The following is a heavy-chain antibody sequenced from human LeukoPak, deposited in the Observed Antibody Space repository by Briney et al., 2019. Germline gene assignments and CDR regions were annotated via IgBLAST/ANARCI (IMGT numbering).Heavy chain of an antibody. CDR3: ARDYYGRFDP. J-gene: IGHJ5*02. Sequence: SETLSLTCTVSGGSISSYYWSWIRQPPGKGLEWIGYIYYSGSTNYHPSLKSRVTISVDTSKNQFSLKLSSVTAADTAVYYCARDYYGRFDPWGQGTLVTVSS. V-gene: IGHV4-59*01. D-gene: IGHD3-10*01. CDR1: GGSISSYY. CDR2: IYYSGST.